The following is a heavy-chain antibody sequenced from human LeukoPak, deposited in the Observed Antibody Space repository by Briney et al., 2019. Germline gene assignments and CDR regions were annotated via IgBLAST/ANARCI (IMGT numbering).Heavy chain of an antibody. J-gene: IGHJ5*02. Sequence: SETLSLTCTVSGGSISSGDYYWSWIRQPPGKGLEWIGYIYYSGSTYYNPSLKSRVTISVDTSKNQFSLKLSSVTAADTAVYYCARGYYDILTGYYDRHDWFDPWGQGTLVTVSS. V-gene: IGHV4-30-4*01. CDR3: ARGYYDILTGYYDRHDWFDP. CDR1: GGSISSGDYY. CDR2: IYYSGST. D-gene: IGHD3-9*01.